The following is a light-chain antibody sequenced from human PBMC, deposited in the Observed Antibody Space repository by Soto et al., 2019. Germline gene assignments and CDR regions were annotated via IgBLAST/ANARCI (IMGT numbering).Light chain of an antibody. CDR2: AAS. V-gene: IGKV1-8*01. J-gene: IGKJ2*01. CDR3: QQYYSYPYT. Sequence: AIRMTQSPSSLSASTGDRVTITCRASQGISSYLAWYQPKPGKAPKLLLYAASTLQSGVPSRFSGSGSGTDFTLTISCLQSEDFATYYCQQYYSYPYTFGQGTKLEIK. CDR1: QGISSY.